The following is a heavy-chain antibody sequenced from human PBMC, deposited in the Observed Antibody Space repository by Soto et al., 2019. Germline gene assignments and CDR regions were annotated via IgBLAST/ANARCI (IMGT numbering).Heavy chain of an antibody. V-gene: IGHV1-69*13. J-gene: IGHJ1*01. D-gene: IGHD3-22*01. CDR2: IIPIFGTA. CDR1: GGTFSSYA. CDR3: ARGYYDSSGYYLPDAYFQH. Sequence: GASVKVSCKASGGTFSSYAISWVRQAPGQGLEWMGGIIPIFGTANYAQKFQGRVTITADESTSTAYMELGSLRSEDTAVYYCARGYYDSSGYYLPDAYFQHWGQGTLVTVSS.